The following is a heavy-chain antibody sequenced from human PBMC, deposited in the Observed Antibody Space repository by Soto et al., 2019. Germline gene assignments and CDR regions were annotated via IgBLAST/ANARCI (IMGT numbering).Heavy chain of an antibody. V-gene: IGHV4-34*01. CDR1: GGSFSGYY. CDR3: ARRLYYDSSGFEGGGMDV. Sequence: PSETLSLTCAVYGGSFSGYYWSWIRQPPGKGLEWIGKINYSGSTNYNPSLKSRVTISVDTSKNQFSLKLSSVTAADTAVYYCARRLYYDSSGFEGGGMDVWGQGTTVTVSS. D-gene: IGHD3-22*01. J-gene: IGHJ6*02. CDR2: INYSGST.